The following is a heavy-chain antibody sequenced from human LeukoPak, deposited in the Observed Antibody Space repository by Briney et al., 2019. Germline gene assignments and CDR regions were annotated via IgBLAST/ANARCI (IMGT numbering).Heavy chain of an antibody. J-gene: IGHJ4*02. Sequence: GGSLRLSCAASGFTFSNYRMTWVRQAPGKGLEWVANIKQDGTEKYSVDSVKGRFTISRDNAKNSLDLQMNSLRVEDTAVYYCARMSTSSWFVCDNWGQGTLDTVSS. CDR1: GFTFSNYR. CDR2: IKQDGTEK. V-gene: IGHV3-7*01. D-gene: IGHD6-13*01. CDR3: ARMSTSSWFVCDN.